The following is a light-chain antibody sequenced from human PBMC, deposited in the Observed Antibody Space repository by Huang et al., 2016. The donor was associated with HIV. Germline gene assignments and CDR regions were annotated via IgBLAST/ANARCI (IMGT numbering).Light chain of an antibody. CDR2: GAS. Sequence: EIVMTQSPATLSLSPGERATLSCRASQGVNSKLAWYQQKPGQAPRLLIYGASTRATGVPGRFSGSGSGTEFTLTISSLQSEDFAVYYCQQYSKWPPNTFGHGTKLESK. J-gene: IGKJ2*01. CDR1: QGVNSK. CDR3: QQYSKWPPNT. V-gene: IGKV3-15*01.